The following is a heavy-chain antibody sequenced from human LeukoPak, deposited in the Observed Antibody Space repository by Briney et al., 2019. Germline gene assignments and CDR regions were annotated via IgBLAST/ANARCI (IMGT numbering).Heavy chain of an antibody. J-gene: IGHJ5*02. CDR2: TYHSGST. Sequence: SETLSLTCTVSGGSISSGGYYWSWIRQPPGKGLEWIGYTYHSGSTYYNPSLKSRVTMSVDTSKNQFSLKLSSVTAADTAVYYCARTGQQLADLWGQGTLVTVSS. CDR1: GGSISSGGYY. V-gene: IGHV4-30-2*01. D-gene: IGHD6-13*01. CDR3: ARTGQQLADL.